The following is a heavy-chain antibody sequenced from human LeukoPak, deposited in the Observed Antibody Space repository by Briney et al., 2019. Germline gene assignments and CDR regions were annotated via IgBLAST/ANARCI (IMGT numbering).Heavy chain of an antibody. J-gene: IGHJ4*02. V-gene: IGHV1-69*06. Sequence: SVKVSCKASGYTFTSYGISWVRQAPGQGLEWMGGIIPIFGTANYAQKFQGRVTITADKSTSTAYMELSSLRSEDTAVYYCARGARYYDSSGYYYTYFDYWGQGTLVTVSS. CDR3: ARGARYYDSSGYYYTYFDY. D-gene: IGHD3-22*01. CDR1: GYTFTSYG. CDR2: IIPIFGTA.